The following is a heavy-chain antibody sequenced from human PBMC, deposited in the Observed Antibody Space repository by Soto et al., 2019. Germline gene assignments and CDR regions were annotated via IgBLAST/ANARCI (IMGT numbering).Heavy chain of an antibody. CDR2: IGTAGDT. CDR3: ATGWNYVSNPYYGMDV. V-gene: IGHV3-13*01. Sequence: GGSLRLSCAASGFTFSSYDMHWVRQATGKGLEWVSAIGTAGDTYYPGSVKGRFTISRENAKNSLYLQMNSLRAEDTAVYYCATGWNYVSNPYYGMDVWGQGTTVTVSS. J-gene: IGHJ6*02. D-gene: IGHD1-7*01. CDR1: GFTFSSYD.